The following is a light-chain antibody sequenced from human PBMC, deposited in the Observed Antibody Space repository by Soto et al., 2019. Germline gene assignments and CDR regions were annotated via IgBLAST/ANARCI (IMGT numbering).Light chain of an antibody. V-gene: IGLV8-61*01. CDR3: MLYMGGGLVV. Sequence: QAVVTQEPSFSVSPGGTGTLTCGLTSGSVSTTYYPSWYQQTPGQAPRTLIYSTNIRSSGVPDRFSGSILGNKAALTITGAQADDESDYHCMLYMGGGLVVFGGGTQLTVL. CDR1: SGSVSTTYY. CDR2: STN. J-gene: IGLJ7*01.